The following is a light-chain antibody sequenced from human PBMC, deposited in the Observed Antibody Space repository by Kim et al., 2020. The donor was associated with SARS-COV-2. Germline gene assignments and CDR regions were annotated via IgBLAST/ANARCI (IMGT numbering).Light chain of an antibody. CDR2: DND. V-gene: IGLV1-51*01. J-gene: IGLJ3*02. CDR3: ATWDTSLSAGV. CDR1: SSNIGNNY. Sequence: GQRVTISCSGSSSNIGNNYVSWYQQLPGTAPKLLIYDNDKRVSGIPDRFSGSKSGTSATLGITGLRTGDEADYYCATWDTSLSAGVFGGGTQLTVL.